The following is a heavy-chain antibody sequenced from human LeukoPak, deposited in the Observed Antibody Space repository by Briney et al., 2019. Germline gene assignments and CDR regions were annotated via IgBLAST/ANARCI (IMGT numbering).Heavy chain of an antibody. CDR1: GYTFTGYY. V-gene: IGHV1-2*02. D-gene: IGHD3-9*01. CDR3: ARERGGGDYDILTGPEAYYYGMDV. Sequence: ASVNVSCKASGYTFTGYYMHWVRQAPGQGLEWMGWINPNSGGTNYAQKFQGRVTMTRDTSISTAYMELSRLRSDDTAVYYCARERGGGDYDILTGPEAYYYGMDVWGQGTTVTVSS. CDR2: INPNSGGT. J-gene: IGHJ6*02.